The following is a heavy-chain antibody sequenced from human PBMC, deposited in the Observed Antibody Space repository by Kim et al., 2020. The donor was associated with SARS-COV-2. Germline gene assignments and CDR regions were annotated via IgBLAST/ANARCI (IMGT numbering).Heavy chain of an antibody. J-gene: IGHJ4*02. V-gene: IGHV3-23*01. Sequence: GGRPYYAESVKGRFTISRDNSKNTLYLQMNSLRAEDTAVYYCAKGPDFDYWGQGTLVTVSS. CDR2: GGRP. CDR3: AKGPDFDY.